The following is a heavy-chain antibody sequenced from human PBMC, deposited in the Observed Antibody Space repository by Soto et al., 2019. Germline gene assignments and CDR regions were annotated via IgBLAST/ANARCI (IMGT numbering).Heavy chain of an antibody. CDR2: IYYSGST. CDR1: GGSISSGDYY. V-gene: IGHV4-30-4*01. J-gene: IGHJ4*02. D-gene: IGHD4-17*01. Sequence: SETLSLTCTVSGGSISSGDYYRSWIRQPPGKGLEWIGYIYYSGSTYYNPSLKSRVTISVDTSKNQFSLKLSSVTAADTAVYYCARSATVPSLLFDYWGQGTLVTVSS. CDR3: ARSATVPSLLFDY.